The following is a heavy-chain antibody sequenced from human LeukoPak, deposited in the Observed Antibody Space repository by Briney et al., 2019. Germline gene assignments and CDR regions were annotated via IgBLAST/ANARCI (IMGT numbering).Heavy chain of an antibody. CDR3: ARDYCSGGSCYRGSRYFDL. J-gene: IGHJ2*01. CDR1: GYTFTGYY. CDR2: INPNSGGT. D-gene: IGHD2-15*01. Sequence: ASVKVSCKASGYTFTGYYMHWVRQAPGQGLEWMGWINPNSGGTNYAQKFQGRVTMTRDTSISTAYMELSRLRSDDTAVYYCARDYCSGGSCYRGSRYFDLWGRGTLVTVSS. V-gene: IGHV1-2*02.